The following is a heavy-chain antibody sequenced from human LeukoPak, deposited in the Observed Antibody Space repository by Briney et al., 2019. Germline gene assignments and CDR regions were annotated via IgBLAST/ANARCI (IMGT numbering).Heavy chain of an antibody. CDR2: ISGSGGST. V-gene: IGHV3-23*01. CDR1: GFTFSSYA. J-gene: IGHJ3*02. CDR3: AKDGSTKYCSSSSCYTDDNDAFDI. D-gene: IGHD2-2*02. Sequence: GGSLRLSCAASGFTFSSYAMSWVRQAPGKGLEWVSAISGSGGSTYYADSVKGRFTISRDNSKNTLYLQMNSLRAEDTAVYYCAKDGSTKYCSSSSCYTDDNDAFDIWGQGTMVTVSS.